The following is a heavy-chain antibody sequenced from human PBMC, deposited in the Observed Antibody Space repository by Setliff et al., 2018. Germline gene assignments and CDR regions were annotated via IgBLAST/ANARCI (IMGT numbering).Heavy chain of an antibody. CDR2: IYTSWST. Sequence: ASETLSLTCTVSGDSISSRTNYWSWIRQPAGEGLEWIGQIYTSWSTNYNPSLQSRVTISLDTSKNQFSLKLSSVTAADTAVYYCARVRGFQYIDVWGKGTTVTVSS. CDR1: GDSISSRTNY. CDR3: ARVRGFQYIDV. D-gene: IGHD2-15*01. J-gene: IGHJ6*03. V-gene: IGHV4-61*09.